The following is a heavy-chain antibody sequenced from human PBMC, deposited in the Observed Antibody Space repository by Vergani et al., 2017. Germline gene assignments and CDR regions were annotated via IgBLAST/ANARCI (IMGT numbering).Heavy chain of an antibody. CDR3: AKDRLGIVGATGGDY. CDR1: GFTFSSYA. D-gene: IGHD1-26*01. Sequence: EVQLLESGGGLVQPGGSLRLSCAASGFTFSSYAMSWVRQAPGKGLEWVSAISGSGGSTYYADSVQGRFTISRDNSKNTLYLQMNSLRAEDTAVYYCAKDRLGIVGATGGDYWGQGTLVTVSS. CDR2: ISGSGGST. V-gene: IGHV3-23*01. J-gene: IGHJ4*02.